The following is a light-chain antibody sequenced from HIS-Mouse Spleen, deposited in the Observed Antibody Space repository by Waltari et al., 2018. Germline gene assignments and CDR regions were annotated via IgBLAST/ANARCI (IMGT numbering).Light chain of an antibody. J-gene: IGKJ1*01. V-gene: IGKV1-5*03. Sequence: DIQMTQSPSTLSAPVGDRVTITCRASQSISSWLAWYQQKPGKAPKLLIYKASSLESGVPSRFSGSGYGTEFTLTISSLQPDDFATYYCQQYNSYSRTFGQGTKVEIK. CDR3: QQYNSYSRT. CDR1: QSISSW. CDR2: KAS.